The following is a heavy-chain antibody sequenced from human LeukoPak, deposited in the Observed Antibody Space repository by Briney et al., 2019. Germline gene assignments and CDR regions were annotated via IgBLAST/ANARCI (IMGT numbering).Heavy chain of an antibody. CDR1: GYTFTTYG. Sequence: ASVKVSCKTSGYTFTTYGISWVRQAPGQGLEWMGWISGSNGNTKYAQKVQGRVTMTTDTSTTTAYMEVRSLRSDDTAVYYCAGDRDRMVQGVTALFDYWGQGTLVTVSS. D-gene: IGHD3-10*01. J-gene: IGHJ4*02. V-gene: IGHV1-18*04. CDR2: ISGSNGNT. CDR3: AGDRDRMVQGVTALFDY.